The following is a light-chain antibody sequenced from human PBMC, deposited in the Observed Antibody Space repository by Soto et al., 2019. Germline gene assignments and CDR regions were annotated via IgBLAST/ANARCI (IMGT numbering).Light chain of an antibody. Sequence: QSALTQPASVSGSPGQSITISCTRTSSDVGGYNYVSWSQQHPGKAPQLMIYEVSNQPSGVSNRFSGSKSGNTASLTISGLQAEDEADYYCSSYTSSSTYVFGTGTKVTVL. CDR1: SSDVGGYNY. V-gene: IGLV2-14*01. CDR2: EVS. J-gene: IGLJ1*01. CDR3: SSYTSSSTYV.